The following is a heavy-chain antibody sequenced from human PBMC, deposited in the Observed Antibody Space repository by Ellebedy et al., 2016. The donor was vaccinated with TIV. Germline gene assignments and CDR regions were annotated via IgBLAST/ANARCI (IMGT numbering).Heavy chain of an antibody. CDR3: ARRTSGIPEAGIDY. D-gene: IGHD6-19*01. CDR2: INHSGST. Sequence: SETLSLTXAVYGGSFSGHFWSWIRQPPGKGLEWIGEINHSGSTNYNPSLKSLVTISVDTSKNQFSLRLSSVTAADRAVYFCARRTSGIPEAGIDYWGQGTRVTVSS. J-gene: IGHJ4*02. V-gene: IGHV4-34*01. CDR1: GGSFSGHF.